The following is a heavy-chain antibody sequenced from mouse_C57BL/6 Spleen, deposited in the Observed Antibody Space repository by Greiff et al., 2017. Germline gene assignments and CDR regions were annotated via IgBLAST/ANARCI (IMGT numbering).Heavy chain of an antibody. V-gene: IGHV5-16*01. CDR2: INYDGSST. D-gene: IGHD2-2*01. Sequence: EVKLMESEGGLVQPGSSMKLSCTASGFTFSDYYMAWVRQVPEKGLEWVANINYDGSSTYYLDSLKSRFIISRDNAKTILYLQMSSLKSEDTATYYCARGDGYVYAMDYWGQGTSVTVSS. CDR1: GFTFSDYY. J-gene: IGHJ4*01. CDR3: ARGDGYVYAMDY.